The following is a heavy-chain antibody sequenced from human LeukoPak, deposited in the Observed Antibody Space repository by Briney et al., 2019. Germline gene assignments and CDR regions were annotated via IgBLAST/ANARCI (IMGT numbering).Heavy chain of an antibody. CDR1: GFTFSSYW. CDR2: IKEDGSEK. D-gene: IGHD2-15*01. Sequence: GGSLRLSCAASGFTFSSYWMSWVRQAPGKGLEWVADIKEDGSEKYYVDSVKGRFTISRQNAKSSLFLQMNSLRAEDTAVYYCARHRSGGSQDDAFDIWGQGTMVTVSS. CDR3: ARHRSGGSQDDAFDI. J-gene: IGHJ3*02. V-gene: IGHV3-7*01.